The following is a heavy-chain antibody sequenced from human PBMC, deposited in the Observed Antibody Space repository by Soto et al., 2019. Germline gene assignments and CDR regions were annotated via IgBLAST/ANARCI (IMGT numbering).Heavy chain of an antibody. Sequence: GESLKISCKGSGYSFISYWIGWVRQMPGKGLEWMGIIYPGDSDTRYSPSFQGQVTISADKSISTAYLQWSSLKASDTAMYYCARRILVAARGDGMDVWGQGTTVTVSS. CDR2: IYPGDSDT. CDR1: GYSFISYW. D-gene: IGHD6-6*01. V-gene: IGHV5-51*01. J-gene: IGHJ6*02. CDR3: ARRILVAARGDGMDV.